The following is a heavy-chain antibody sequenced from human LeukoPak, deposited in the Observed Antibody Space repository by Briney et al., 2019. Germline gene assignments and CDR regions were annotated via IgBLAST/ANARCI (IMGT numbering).Heavy chain of an antibody. D-gene: IGHD4-17*01. CDR1: GYTFTSYA. CDR2: FNAGNGNT. V-gene: IGHV1-3*01. CDR3: ASALYGDSDWYFDL. J-gene: IGHJ2*01. Sequence: GASVKVSCKASGYTFTSYAMHWVSQAPGQRLEWMGWFNAGNGNTKYSQKFQGRVTITRDTSASTAYMELSSLRSEDTAVYYCASALYGDSDWYFDLWGRGTLVTVSS.